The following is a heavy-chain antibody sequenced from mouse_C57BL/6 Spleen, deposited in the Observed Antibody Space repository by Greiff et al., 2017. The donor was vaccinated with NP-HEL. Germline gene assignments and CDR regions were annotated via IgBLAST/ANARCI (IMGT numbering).Heavy chain of an antibody. CDR3: ARENYYGNAWFAY. CDR2: ILPGSGST. CDR1: GYTFTGYW. J-gene: IGHJ3*01. D-gene: IGHD2-1*01. V-gene: IGHV1-9*01. Sequence: VQLQQSGAELMKPGASVKLSCKATGYTFTGYWIEWVKQRPGHGLEWIGEILPGSGSTNYNEKFKGKATFTADTSSNTAYMQISSLTTEDSAIYYCARENYYGNAWFAYWGQGTLVTVAA.